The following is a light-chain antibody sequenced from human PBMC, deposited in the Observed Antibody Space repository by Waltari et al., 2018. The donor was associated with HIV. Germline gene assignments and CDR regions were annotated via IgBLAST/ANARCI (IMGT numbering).Light chain of an antibody. V-gene: IGLV1-40*01. Sequence: QSVLTQPPSVSGAPGQRVTISCTGSSSNIGAGYDVHWYQQLPGTAPKLLIYGDSHRPSGVPDRFSGSKSGTSASLAISGLQAEDEADYFCQSYDGSLGGSVFGGGTKLTVL. J-gene: IGLJ3*02. CDR2: GDS. CDR1: SSNIGAGYD. CDR3: QSYDGSLGGSV.